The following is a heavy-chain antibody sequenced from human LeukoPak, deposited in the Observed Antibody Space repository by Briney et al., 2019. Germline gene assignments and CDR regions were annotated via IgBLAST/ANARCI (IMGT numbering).Heavy chain of an antibody. J-gene: IGHJ4*02. Sequence: SETLSLTCTVSGGSISSGDYYWSWIRQPPGKGLEWIGYIYYSGSTYYNPSLKSRVTISVDTSKNQFSLKLSSVTAADTAVYYCARSPVRFGFDYWGQGTLVTVSS. CDR2: IYYSGST. D-gene: IGHD3-10*01. CDR1: GGSISSGDYY. CDR3: ARSPVRFGFDY. V-gene: IGHV4-30-4*01.